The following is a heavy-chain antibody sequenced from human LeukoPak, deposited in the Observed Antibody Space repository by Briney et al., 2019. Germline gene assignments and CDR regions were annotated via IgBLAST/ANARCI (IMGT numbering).Heavy chain of an antibody. J-gene: IGHJ6*02. CDR2: ISISSSYI. CDR3: ARASVYYYDSSGYYYDYYYGMDV. CDR1: GFTFSSYS. D-gene: IGHD3-22*01. V-gene: IGHV3-21*01. Sequence: PGGSLRLSCAASGFTFSSYSMNCVRQAPGKGLEWVSSISISSSYIYYADSVKGRFTISRDNAKNSLYLQMNSLRAEDTAVYYCARASVYYYDSSGYYYDYYYGMDVWGQGTTVTVSS.